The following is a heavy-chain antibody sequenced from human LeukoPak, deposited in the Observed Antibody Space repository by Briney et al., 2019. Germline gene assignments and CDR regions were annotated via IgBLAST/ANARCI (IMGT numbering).Heavy chain of an antibody. CDR1: GFTFDDYG. V-gene: IGHV3-20*04. Sequence: GGSLRLSCAASGFTFDDYGMSWVRQAPGKGLEWFSGINWNGGSTDYADSVKRLFTISRDNAKNSLYLQMNSLRAEDTALYYCARIVEAFRFDYWGQGTLVTVSS. CDR2: INWNGGST. J-gene: IGHJ4*02. CDR3: ARIVEAFRFDY. D-gene: IGHD1-26*01.